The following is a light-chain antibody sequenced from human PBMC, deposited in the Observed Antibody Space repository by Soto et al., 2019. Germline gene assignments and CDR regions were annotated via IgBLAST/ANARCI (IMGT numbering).Light chain of an antibody. V-gene: IGKV1-5*03. J-gene: IGKJ4*01. CDR1: QSISSW. Sequence: DIQMTQSPSTLSASVGDRVTITCRASQSISSWLAWYQQKPGKPPKLLIYKASSLESGVPSRFSGGGPGTEFTLTISSLQPDDFATYYCQQYHSYPLAFGGGTKVEIK. CDR3: QQYHSYPLA. CDR2: KAS.